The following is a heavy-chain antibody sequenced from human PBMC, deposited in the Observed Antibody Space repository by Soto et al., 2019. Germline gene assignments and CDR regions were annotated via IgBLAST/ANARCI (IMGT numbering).Heavy chain of an antibody. J-gene: IGHJ4*02. D-gene: IGHD2-2*01. CDR1: GFTFDDYA. V-gene: IGHV3-9*01. Sequence: EVQLVESGGGLEQPGRSLRLSCAASGFTFDDYAMHWVRQAPGKGLEWVSSISWNSGNIGYADSVKGRFTISRDNAKNSLYLQMNSLRPEDTALYYWAKGSSTTNFSYFDYWGQGTLVTVSS. CDR3: AKGSSTTNFSYFDY. CDR2: ISWNSGNI.